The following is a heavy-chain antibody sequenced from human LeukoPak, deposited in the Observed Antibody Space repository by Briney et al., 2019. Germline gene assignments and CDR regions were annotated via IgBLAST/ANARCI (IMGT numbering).Heavy chain of an antibody. J-gene: IGHJ4*02. Sequence: GGSLRLSCVTSGFTFVSWVRQAPGKGLEWVSGISGSGGKTYYADSVKGRFTISRDNSKNTVYLQMNSLRVDDTAIYYCAAGASSMAYFDSWGQGTLVTVSS. D-gene: IGHD2/OR15-2a*01. CDR2: ISGSGGKT. CDR3: AAGASSMAYFDS. CDR1: GFTF. V-gene: IGHV3-23*01.